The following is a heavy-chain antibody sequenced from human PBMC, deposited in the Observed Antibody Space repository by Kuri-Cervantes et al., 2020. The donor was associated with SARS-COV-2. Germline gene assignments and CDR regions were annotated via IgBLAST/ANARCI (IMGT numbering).Heavy chain of an antibody. CDR2: IDSGSLYM. CDR1: GFSFSSHT. V-gene: IGHV3-21*01. CDR3: ARGHGRHYDDFWGAYRDRASFDL. D-gene: IGHD3-16*02. J-gene: IGHJ4*02. Sequence: GESLKISCAASGFSFSSHTMNWVRQAPGGGLEWVSAIDSGSLYMYYAQSLEGRFTISRDNAENSLYLQMNSLRAEDTAIYYCARGHGRHYDDFWGAYRDRASFDLWGRGTLVTVSS.